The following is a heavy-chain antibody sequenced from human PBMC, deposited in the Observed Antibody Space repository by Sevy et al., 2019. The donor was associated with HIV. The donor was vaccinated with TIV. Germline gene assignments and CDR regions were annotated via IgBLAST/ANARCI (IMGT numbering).Heavy chain of an antibody. J-gene: IGHJ4*02. Sequence: ASVKVSCKASGYTFTGYYMHWVRQAPGQGLEWMGWMNPNSGGTNYAQKFQGRVTMTRDTSISTAYMELSRLRSDDTAVYYCARVDRGGGPWYFDYWGQGTLVTVSS. CDR1: GYTFTGYY. CDR2: MNPNSGGT. CDR3: ARVDRGGGPWYFDY. D-gene: IGHD3-10*01. V-gene: IGHV1-2*02.